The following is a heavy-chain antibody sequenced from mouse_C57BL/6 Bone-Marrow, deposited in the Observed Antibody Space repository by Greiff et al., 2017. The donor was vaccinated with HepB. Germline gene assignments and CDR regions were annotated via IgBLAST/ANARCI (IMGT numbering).Heavy chain of an antibody. Sequence: VKLQQSGAELVRPGASVKLSCKASGYTFTDYYINWVKQRPGQGLEWIARIYPGSGNTYYNEKFKGKATLTAEKSSSTAYMQLSSLTSEDSAVYFCARQGRPYYFDYWGQGTTLTVSS. CDR3: ARQGRPYYFDY. CDR1: GYTFTDYY. CDR2: IYPGSGNT. V-gene: IGHV1-76*01. J-gene: IGHJ2*01.